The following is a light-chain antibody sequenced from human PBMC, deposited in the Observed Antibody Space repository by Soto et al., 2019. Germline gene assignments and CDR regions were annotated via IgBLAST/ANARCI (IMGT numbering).Light chain of an antibody. CDR2: DVS. CDR1: SSDVGGYNY. Sequence: QSALTQPASVSGSPGQSITISCTGTSSDVGGYNYVSWYQQHPGKAPKLMIYDVSNRPSGVSNRFSGSKSGNTASLTISGLQDDDEADYYGSSYTSSSTPPWVFGGGTQLTVL. CDR3: SSYTSSSTPPWV. V-gene: IGLV2-14*01. J-gene: IGLJ3*02.